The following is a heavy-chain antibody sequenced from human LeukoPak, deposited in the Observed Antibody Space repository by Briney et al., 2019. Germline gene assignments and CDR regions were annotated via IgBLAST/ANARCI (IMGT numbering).Heavy chain of an antibody. D-gene: IGHD1-1*01. CDR3: ARDGGGIDY. CDR1: GGSISSGSYY. J-gene: IGHJ4*02. CDR2: IYTSGST. V-gene: IGHV4-61*02. Sequence: SETLSLTCTVSGGSISSGSYYWSWIRQPAGKGLEWIGRIYTSGSTNYNPSLKSRVTISVDTSKNQFSLNLKFVTAADTAVYYCARDGGGIDYWGQGLLVTVSS.